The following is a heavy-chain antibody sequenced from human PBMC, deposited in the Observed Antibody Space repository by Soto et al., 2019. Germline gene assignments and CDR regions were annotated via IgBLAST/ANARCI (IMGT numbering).Heavy chain of an antibody. CDR2: IYYSGST. J-gene: IGHJ3*02. D-gene: IGHD3-22*01. CDR1: GGSISSGGYY. V-gene: IGHV4-31*03. CDR3: ARDISSYDSRIWGAFDI. Sequence: SETLSLTCTVSGGSISSGGYYWSWIRQHPGKGLEWIGYIYYSGSTYYNPSLKSRVTISVDTSKNQFSLKLSSVTAADTAVYYCARDISSYDSRIWGAFDIWGQGTMVTVSS.